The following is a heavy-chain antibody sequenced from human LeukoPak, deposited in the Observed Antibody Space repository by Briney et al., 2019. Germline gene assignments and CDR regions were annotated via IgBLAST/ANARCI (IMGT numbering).Heavy chain of an antibody. J-gene: IGHJ2*01. D-gene: IGHD2-2*01. CDR1: GGSISSSNW. V-gene: IGHV4-4*02. Sequence: PSETLSLTRTVSGGSISSSNWWSWVRQPPGKGLEWIGEIYHSGSTNYNPSLKSRVTISVDKSKNQFSLKLSSVTAADTAVYYCARDKRIVVVPAARDWYFDLWGRGTLVTVSS. CDR2: IYHSGST. CDR3: ARDKRIVVVPAARDWYFDL.